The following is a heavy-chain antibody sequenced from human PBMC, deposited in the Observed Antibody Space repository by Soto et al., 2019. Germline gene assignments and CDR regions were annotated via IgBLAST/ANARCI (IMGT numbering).Heavy chain of an antibody. J-gene: IGHJ4*02. D-gene: IGHD2-15*01. V-gene: IGHV3-30*03. CDR2: ISYDGSNK. CDR1: GFTFSSYG. Sequence: QVQLVESGGGVVQPGRSLRLSCAASGFTFSSYGMHWVRQAPGKGLAWVAVISYDGSNKYYADSVKGRSTISRDNSKNTLYLQMNSLRAEDTAVYYCLTDSGYCSGGSCLGDYWGQGTLVTVSS. CDR3: LTDSGYCSGGSCLGDY.